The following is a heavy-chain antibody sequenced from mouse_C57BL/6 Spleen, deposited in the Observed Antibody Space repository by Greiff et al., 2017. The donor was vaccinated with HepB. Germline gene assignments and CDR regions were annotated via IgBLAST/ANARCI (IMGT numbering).Heavy chain of an antibody. CDR3: ARSEDGYPFAY. D-gene: IGHD2-3*01. V-gene: IGHV1-18*01. CDR2: INPNNGGT. CDR1: GYTFTDYN. Sequence: EVQLQQSGPELVKPGASVKIPCKASGYTFTDYNMDWVKQSHGKSLEWIGDINPNNGGTIYNQKFKGKATLTVDKSSSTAYMELRSLTSEDTAVYYCARSEDGYPFAYWGQGTLVTVSA. J-gene: IGHJ3*01.